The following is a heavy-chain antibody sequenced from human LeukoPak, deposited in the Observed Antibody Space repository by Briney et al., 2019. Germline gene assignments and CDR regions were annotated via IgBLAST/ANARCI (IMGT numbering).Heavy chain of an antibody. CDR3: ASGYCTNGVCYVEYFQH. CDR2: IRGSGDRT. CDR1: GFTFSSYA. Sequence: GGSLRLSCAASGFTFSSYAMTWVRQAPGKGLEWVSGIRGSGDRTYYADSVKGRFTISRDNSKNTPYLQMTSLRAEDTAVYYCASGYCTNGVCYVEYFQHWGQGTLVTVSS. V-gene: IGHV3-23*01. J-gene: IGHJ1*01. D-gene: IGHD2-8*01.